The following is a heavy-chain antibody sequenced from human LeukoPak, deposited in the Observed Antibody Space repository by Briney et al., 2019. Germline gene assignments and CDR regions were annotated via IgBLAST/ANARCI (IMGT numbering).Heavy chain of an antibody. CDR1: GFTFSSYW. CDR2: INSDGSST. V-gene: IGHV3-74*01. J-gene: IGHJ4*02. Sequence: GGSLRLSCAASGFTFSSYWMHWVRQAPGKGPVWVSRINSDGSSTSYADSVKGRSTISRDNAKNTLYLQMNSLRAEDTAVYYCARRGPSGYYAHFDYWGQGTLVTVSS. CDR3: ARRGPSGYYAHFDY. D-gene: IGHD3-22*01.